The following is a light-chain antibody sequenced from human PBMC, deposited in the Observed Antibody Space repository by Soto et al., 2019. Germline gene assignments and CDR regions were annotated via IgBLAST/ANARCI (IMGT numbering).Light chain of an antibody. CDR1: QGISNY. CDR2: AAS. CDR3: QKYDSAPPFT. V-gene: IGKV1-27*01. Sequence: DIQMTQSPSSLSASVGDRVTITCRASQGISNYLAWYQQKPGKVPKLLIYAASTLQSGVPSRFSGSGSGTDFTLTISSLQPEDVATYHCQKYDSAPPFTFGGGTKVEIK. J-gene: IGKJ4*01.